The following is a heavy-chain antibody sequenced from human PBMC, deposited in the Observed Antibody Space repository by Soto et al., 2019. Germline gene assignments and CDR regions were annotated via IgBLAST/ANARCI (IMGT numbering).Heavy chain of an antibody. CDR2: ISWNSGSI. V-gene: IGHV3-9*01. Sequence: GGSLRLSCAAFGFTFDDYAMHWVRQAPGKGLEWVSGISWNSGSIGYADSVKGRFTISRDNAKNSLYLQMNSLRAEDTALYYCAKDSDYYYYYYMDVWGKGTTVTVSS. J-gene: IGHJ6*03. CDR1: GFTFDDYA. CDR3: AKDSDYYYYYYMDV.